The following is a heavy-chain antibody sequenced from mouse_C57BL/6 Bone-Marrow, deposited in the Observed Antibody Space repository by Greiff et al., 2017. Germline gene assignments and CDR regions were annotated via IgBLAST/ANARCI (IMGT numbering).Heavy chain of an antibody. CDR3: ASERVSRYFDY. J-gene: IGHJ2*01. V-gene: IGHV1-53*01. CDR2: INPSRGGA. Sequence: QVQLQQPGPELVQPGPSVKLSCKASGYTFTSYWVHWVHQTPGQGLEWIGNINPSRGGAYYNENFKSKTTLTVDTSSRASYMQLSLLTSEDAAYYYGASERVSRYFDYWGQGTTLTVSS. CDR1: GYTFTSYW.